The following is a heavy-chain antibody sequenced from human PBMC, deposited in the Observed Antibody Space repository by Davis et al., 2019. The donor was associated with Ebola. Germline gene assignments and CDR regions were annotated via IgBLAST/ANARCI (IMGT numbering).Heavy chain of an antibody. CDR3: ARRSGQT. CDR2: IKRDGSEI. CDR1: GFTFSRYW. V-gene: IGHV3-7*01. Sequence: GESLKISCGASGFTFSRYWMSWVRQAPGKGLEWVANIKRDGSEIYYVDSVKGRFTVSRDNAKNSLYLQMNSLRAEDTAVYYCARRSGQTWGQGTLVTVSS. J-gene: IGHJ4*02.